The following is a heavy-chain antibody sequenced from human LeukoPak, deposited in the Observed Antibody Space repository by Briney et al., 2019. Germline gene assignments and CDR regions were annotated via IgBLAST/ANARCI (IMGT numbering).Heavy chain of an antibody. J-gene: IGHJ4*02. CDR2: ISGGEDT. V-gene: IGHV3-23*01. CDR3: TTSWPKVREGDQ. D-gene: IGHD3-10*01. CDR1: GFTFSHYA. Sequence: RGSLRLSCAASGFTFSHYAMRWVRQAPGKGLEWLSEISGGEDTYHADSVKGRFTISRDNSKNTLYLQMNSLRVEDTAVYYCTTSWPKVREGDQWGQGTLVTVS.